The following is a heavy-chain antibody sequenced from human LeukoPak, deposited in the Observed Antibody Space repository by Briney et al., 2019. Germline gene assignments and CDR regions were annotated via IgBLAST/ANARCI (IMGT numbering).Heavy chain of an antibody. CDR1: GYTLTELS. J-gene: IGHJ4*02. V-gene: IGHV1-24*01. CDR2: FDPEDGET. CDR3: ATVARGYSYGRYYSDD. Sequence: GASVKVSCKVSGYTLTELSMHWVRQAPGKGLEWMGGFDPEDGETIYAQKFQGRVTMTEDTSTDTAYMELSSLRSEDTAVYYCATVARGYSYGRYYSDDAGQGTPVTVSS. D-gene: IGHD5-18*01.